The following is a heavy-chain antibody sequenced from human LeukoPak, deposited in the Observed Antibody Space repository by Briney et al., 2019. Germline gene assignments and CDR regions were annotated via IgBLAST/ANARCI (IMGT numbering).Heavy chain of an antibody. J-gene: IGHJ3*02. CDR3: ARDHYNRKGHAFDI. Sequence: GGSLRLSCAASGFTFSSYWMSWVRQAPGKGLEGVANIKQDGSEKYYVDSVKGRFTISRDNAKNSLYLQMNSLRAEDTAVYYCARDHYNRKGHAFDIWGQGTMVTVSS. D-gene: IGHD5-24*01. CDR2: IKQDGSEK. V-gene: IGHV3-7*01. CDR1: GFTFSSYW.